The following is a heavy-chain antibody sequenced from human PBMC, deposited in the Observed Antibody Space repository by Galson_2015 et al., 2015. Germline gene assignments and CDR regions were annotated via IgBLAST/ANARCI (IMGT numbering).Heavy chain of an antibody. J-gene: IGHJ4*02. Sequence: SLRLSCAASGFTFGDYAMSWVRQAPGKGLEWVGFIRSKAYGGTTEYAASVKGRFTISRDDSKIIAYLQMNSLKTEDTAVYYCTRDESAAAGTPYYFDYWGQGTLVTVSS. CDR3: TRDESAAAGTPYYFDY. CDR1: GFTFGDYA. V-gene: IGHV3-49*04. CDR2: IRSKAYGGTT. D-gene: IGHD6-13*01.